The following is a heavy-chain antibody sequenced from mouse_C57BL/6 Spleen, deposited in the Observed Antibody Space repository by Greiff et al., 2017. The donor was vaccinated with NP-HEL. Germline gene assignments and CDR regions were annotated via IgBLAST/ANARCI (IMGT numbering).Heavy chain of an antibody. Sequence: LEESGPELVKPGASVKISCKASGYAFSSSWMNWVKQRPGKGLEWIGRIYPGDGDTNYNGKFKGKATLTADKSSSTAYMQLSSLTSEDSAVYFCAPQTAQATGFAYWGQGTLVTVSA. V-gene: IGHV1-82*01. CDR3: APQTAQATGFAY. CDR1: GYAFSSSW. J-gene: IGHJ3*01. D-gene: IGHD3-2*02. CDR2: IYPGDGDT.